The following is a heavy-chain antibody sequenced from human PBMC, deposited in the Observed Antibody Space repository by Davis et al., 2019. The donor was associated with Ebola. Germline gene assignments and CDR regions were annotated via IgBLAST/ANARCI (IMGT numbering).Heavy chain of an antibody. V-gene: IGHV5-10-1*01. CDR3: ARLDYYDTSGYYKPSFY. D-gene: IGHD3-22*01. CDR2: IDPSDSYT. Sequence: GGSLRLSCKGSGYSFTSYWISWVRQMPGKGLEWMGRIDPSDSYTNYSPSFQGHVTISADKSIGTAYLQWSSLKASDTAMYYCARLDYYDTSGYYKPSFYWGQGTLVTVSS. CDR1: GYSFTSYW. J-gene: IGHJ4*02.